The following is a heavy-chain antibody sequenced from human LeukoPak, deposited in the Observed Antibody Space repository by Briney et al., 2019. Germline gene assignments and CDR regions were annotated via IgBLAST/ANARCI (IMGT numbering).Heavy chain of an antibody. V-gene: IGHV4-59*01. CDR2: IYYSGST. CDR1: GGSISSYY. CDR3: ARYAVRGADAFDI. D-gene: IGHD3-10*01. J-gene: IGHJ3*02. Sequence: PSETLSLTSTVSGGSISSYYWSWIRQPPGKGLEWIGYIYYSGSTNYNPSLKSRVTISVDTSKNQFSLKLSSVTAADTAVYYCARYAVRGADAFDIWGQGTMVTVSS.